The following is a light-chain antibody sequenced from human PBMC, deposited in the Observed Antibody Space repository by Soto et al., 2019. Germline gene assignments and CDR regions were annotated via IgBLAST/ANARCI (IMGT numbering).Light chain of an antibody. Sequence: EIVLTQSPGTLSLSPGESATLSCRANQVVSSSYLAWYQQKPGQAPRLLIYHASDRATGVPDRFSGSGSGTAIPHTITKKELADFAQFYCQQYGTFPFSFSQGTKLEIK. CDR2: HAS. J-gene: IGKJ2*01. CDR3: QQYGTFPFS. V-gene: IGKV3-20*01. CDR1: QVVSSSY.